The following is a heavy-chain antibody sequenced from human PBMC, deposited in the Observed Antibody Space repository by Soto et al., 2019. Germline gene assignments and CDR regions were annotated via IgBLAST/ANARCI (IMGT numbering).Heavy chain of an antibody. CDR3: ARVGWVGAWGWNWDY. CDR2: IYYSGST. V-gene: IGHV4-31*03. J-gene: IGHJ4*02. D-gene: IGHD1-26*01. CDR1: GGSISSGGYY. Sequence: QVQLQESGPGLVKPSQTLSLTCTVSGGSISSGGYYWSWIRQHPGKGLEWIGYIYYSGSTYYNPSLKSRVTISVDTSKHQFSLKLSSVTAADTAVYYCARVGWVGAWGWNWDYWGQGTLVTVSS.